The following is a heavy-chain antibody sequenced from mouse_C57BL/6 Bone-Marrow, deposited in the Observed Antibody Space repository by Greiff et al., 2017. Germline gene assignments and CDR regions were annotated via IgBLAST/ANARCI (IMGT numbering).Heavy chain of an antibody. CDR1: GFTFSNYW. V-gene: IGHV6-3*01. D-gene: IGHD2-2*01. CDR2: IRLKSDNYAT. Sequence: EVKVEESGGGLVQPGGSMKLSCVASGFTFSNYWMNWVRQSPETGLEWVAQIRLKSDNYATHYAESVKGRFTISRDDSKSSVYLQMNNLRAEDTGIYYCTMVTTEAWFAYWGQGTLVTVSA. J-gene: IGHJ3*01. CDR3: TMVTTEAWFAY.